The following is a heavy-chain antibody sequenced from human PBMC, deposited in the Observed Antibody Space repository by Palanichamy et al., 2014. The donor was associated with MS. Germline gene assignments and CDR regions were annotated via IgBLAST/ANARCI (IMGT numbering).Heavy chain of an antibody. J-gene: IGHJ5*02. V-gene: IGHV3-11*01. CDR2: ISSSGSTI. CDR1: GFTFSDYY. Sequence: QLVEVWGRALVKPRRVPSRLSCAASGFTFSDYYMSWIRQAPGKGLEWVSYISSSGSTIYYADSVKGRFTISRDNAKNSLYLQMNSLRAEDTAVYYCARDREYCSGGSCYSVYWFDPWGQGTLVTVSS. D-gene: IGHD2-15*01. CDR3: ARDREYCSGGSCYSVYWFDP.